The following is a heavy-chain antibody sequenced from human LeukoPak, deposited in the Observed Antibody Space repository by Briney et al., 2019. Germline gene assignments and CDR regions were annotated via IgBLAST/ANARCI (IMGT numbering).Heavy chain of an antibody. CDR1: GGSFSGYY. CDR3: ARGGYCSGSSCSTFDY. D-gene: IGHD2-15*01. Sequence: SETLPLTCAVYGGSFSGYYWSWIRQPPGKGLEWIGEINHSGSTNYNPSLKSRVTMSVDTSKNQLSVRLSSVTAADTAVYYCARGGYCSGSSCSTFDYWGQGTLVTVSS. V-gene: IGHV4-34*01. CDR2: INHSGST. J-gene: IGHJ4*02.